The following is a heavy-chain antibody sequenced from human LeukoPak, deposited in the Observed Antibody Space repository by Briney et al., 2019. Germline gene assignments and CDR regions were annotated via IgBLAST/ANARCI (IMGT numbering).Heavy chain of an antibody. V-gene: IGHV3-7*01. CDR2: IKEDGSEK. CDR1: GFTFSTYW. CDR3: ARDSFETDIDY. D-gene: IGHD1-14*01. J-gene: IGHJ4*02. Sequence: PGGPLRLSCAVSGFTFSTYWMSWVRQAPGKGLEWVGNIKEDGSEKYYEDSMKGRFTISRDNAKNSLYLQMNSLRVEDTAVYYCARDSFETDIDYWGQGTLVTVSS.